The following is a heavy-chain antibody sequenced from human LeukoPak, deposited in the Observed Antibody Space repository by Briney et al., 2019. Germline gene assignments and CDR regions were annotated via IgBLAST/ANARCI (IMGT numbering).Heavy chain of an antibody. Sequence: GGSLRLSCAPSGFSFRNYWMGWVRQAPGKGLEWVANTKPDGSAEYYADSVRGRFTASRDNANNLLYLQMNRLRAEDTAVYYCARDGGLHTNFDYWGQGTLLTVSS. CDR2: TKPDGSAE. J-gene: IGHJ4*02. CDR3: ARDGGLHTNFDY. V-gene: IGHV3-7*01. CDR1: GFSFRNYW. D-gene: IGHD2-15*01.